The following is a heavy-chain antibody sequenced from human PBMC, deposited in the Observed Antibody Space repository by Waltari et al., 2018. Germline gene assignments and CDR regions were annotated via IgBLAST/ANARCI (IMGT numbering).Heavy chain of an antibody. CDR1: GYTFTGYY. CDR2: INPNRCGT. V-gene: IGHV1-2*06. J-gene: IGHJ4*02. CDR3: ARAEVYYYGSGSSDY. Sequence: QVQLVQSGAEVKKPGASVKVSCKASGYTFTGYYMHWVRQAPGQGLEWMGRINPNRCGTNYAHKLQGRVTMTRDTSISTAYMELSRLRSDDTAVYYCARAEVYYYGSGSSDYWGQGTLVTVSS. D-gene: IGHD3-10*01.